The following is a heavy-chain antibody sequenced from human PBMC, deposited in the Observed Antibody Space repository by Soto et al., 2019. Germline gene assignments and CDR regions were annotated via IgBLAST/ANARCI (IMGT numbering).Heavy chain of an antibody. CDR1: GFTVSGNY. D-gene: IGHD5-18*01. J-gene: IGHJ4*02. CDR3: ARDMGGYSYGTLDY. CDR2: IFSGDST. Sequence: EVQLVESGGGLVQPGGSLRLSCAASGFTVSGNYMNWVRQAPGKGLEWVSVIFSGDSTYYTDSVKGRFTISRDNSKNTVYRQMTSLRAEDTAVYYCARDMGGYSYGTLDYWGQGNLVTVSS. V-gene: IGHV3-66*01.